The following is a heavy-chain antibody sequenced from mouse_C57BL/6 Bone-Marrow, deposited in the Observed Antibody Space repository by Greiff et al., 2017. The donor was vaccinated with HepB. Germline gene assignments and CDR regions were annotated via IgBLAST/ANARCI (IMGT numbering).Heavy chain of an antibody. Sequence: EVQLVESGGGLVKPGGSLKLSCAASGFTFSDYGMPWVRQAPEKGLEWVAYISSGSSTIYYADTVKGRVTISRDNAKNTLFLQMTSLRSEDTAMYYCARGGPYFDYWGQGTTLTVSS. CDR3: ARGGPYFDY. CDR2: ISSGSSTI. J-gene: IGHJ2*01. CDR1: GFTFSDYG. V-gene: IGHV5-17*01.